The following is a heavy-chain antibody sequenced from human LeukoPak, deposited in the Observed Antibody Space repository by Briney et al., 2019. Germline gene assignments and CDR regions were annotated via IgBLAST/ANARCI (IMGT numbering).Heavy chain of an antibody. CDR3: ARASSGSYYVWPYYFDY. D-gene: IGHD1-26*01. J-gene: IGHJ4*02. CDR2: IYPGDSET. Sequence: GESLKISCKGYEYKFSNNWIGWVRQMPGKGLEWMGIIYPGDSETRYSPSFQGQVTMSADKSISTAYLQWSSLKASDTAMYYCARASSGSYYVWPYYFDYWGQGTLVTVSS. V-gene: IGHV5-51*01. CDR1: EYKFSNNW.